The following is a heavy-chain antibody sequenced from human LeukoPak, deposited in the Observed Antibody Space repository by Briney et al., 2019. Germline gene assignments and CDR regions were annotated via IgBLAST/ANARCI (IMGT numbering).Heavy chain of an antibody. CDR2: INHSGST. CDR3: ARGGMSRDAFTRGVYSYGPDY. CDR1: GASMSSYY. Sequence: PSETLSLTCTVSGASMSSYYWSWIRQPPGKGLEWIGEINHSGSTNYNPSLKSRVTISVDTSKNQFSLKLSSVTAADTAVYYCARGGMSRDAFTRGVYSYGPDYWGQGTLVTVSS. V-gene: IGHV4-34*01. D-gene: IGHD5-18*01. J-gene: IGHJ4*02.